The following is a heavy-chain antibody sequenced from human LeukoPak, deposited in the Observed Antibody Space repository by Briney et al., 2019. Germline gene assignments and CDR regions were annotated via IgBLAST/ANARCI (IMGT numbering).Heavy chain of an antibody. J-gene: IGHJ4*02. CDR1: GFTFSSYW. CDR3: ARLLAYGGGGEAFDY. V-gene: IGHV3-7*01. D-gene: IGHD2-8*01. Sequence: GGSLRLSCAASGFTFSSYWMSWVRQAPGKGLEWVANINHDGSEKYYVDSVRGRFTISRDNAKNSLYLQMNSLRAEDTALYYCARLLAYGGGGEAFDYWGQGSLVTVSS. CDR2: INHDGSEK.